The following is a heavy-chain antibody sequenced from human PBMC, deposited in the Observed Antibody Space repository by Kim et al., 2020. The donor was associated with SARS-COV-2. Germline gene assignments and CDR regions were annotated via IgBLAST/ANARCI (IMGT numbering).Heavy chain of an antibody. V-gene: IGHV3-48*02. D-gene: IGHD5-18*01. CDR1: GFTFSSYS. CDR2: ISSSSSTI. J-gene: IGHJ5*02. Sequence: GGSLRLSCAASGFTFSSYSMNWVRQAPGKGLEWVSYISSSSSTIYYADSVKGRFTISRDNAKNSLYLQMNSLGDEDTAVYYCARDRVSLVSDTAMVVPGGEWFDPWGQGTLVTVSS. CDR3: ARDRVSLVSDTAMVVPGGEWFDP.